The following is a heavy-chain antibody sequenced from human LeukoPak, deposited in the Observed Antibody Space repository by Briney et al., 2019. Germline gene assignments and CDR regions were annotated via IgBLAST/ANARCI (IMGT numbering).Heavy chain of an antibody. V-gene: IGHV4-34*01. Sequence: SETLSLTCAVYGGSFSGYYWSWIRQPPGKGLEWIGEINHSGSTNYNPSLKSRVTISVDTSKNQFSLKLSSVTAADTAVYYCARDNPGYSYAFDYWGQGTLVTVSS. CDR1: GGSFSGYY. D-gene: IGHD5-18*01. J-gene: IGHJ4*02. CDR3: ARDNPGYSYAFDY. CDR2: INHSGST.